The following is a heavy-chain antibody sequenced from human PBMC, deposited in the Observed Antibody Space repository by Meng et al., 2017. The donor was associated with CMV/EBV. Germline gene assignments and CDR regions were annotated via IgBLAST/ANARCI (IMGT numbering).Heavy chain of an antibody. Sequence: GGSLRLSCAASGFTFSSYSMNWVRQAPGKGLEWVSSISSSSSYIYYADSVKGRFTISRDNAKNPLYLQMNSLRAEDTAVYYCARGLGYSGYGSEDYWGQGTLVTVSS. D-gene: IGHD5-12*01. V-gene: IGHV3-21*01. J-gene: IGHJ4*02. CDR1: GFTFSSYS. CDR2: ISSSSSYI. CDR3: ARGLGYSGYGSEDY.